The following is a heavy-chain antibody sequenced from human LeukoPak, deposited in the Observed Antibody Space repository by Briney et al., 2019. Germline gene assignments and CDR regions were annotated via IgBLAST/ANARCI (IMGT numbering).Heavy chain of an antibody. J-gene: IGHJ4*02. CDR2: LRGDAGST. Sequence: GGSLRLSCAASGFTFDAFGMTWVSQAPGKGLEWVSALRGDAGSTGYADSVKGRFTISRDNAKNSLYLQMNSLRVEDTGLYYCARVWAWGSGNYFDNWGQGTLVTVSS. V-gene: IGHV3-20*04. CDR1: GFTFDAFG. CDR3: ARVWAWGSGNYFDN. D-gene: IGHD7-27*01.